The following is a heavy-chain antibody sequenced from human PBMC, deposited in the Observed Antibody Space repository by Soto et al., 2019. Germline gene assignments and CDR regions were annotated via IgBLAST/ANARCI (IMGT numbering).Heavy chain of an antibody. CDR1: GFTFSSYA. J-gene: IGHJ4*02. V-gene: IGHV3-64D*06. Sequence: PGGSLRLSCSASGFTFSSYAMHWVRQAPGKGLEYVSAISSNGGSTYYADSVKGRFTISRDNSKNTLYLQMSSLRAEDTAVYYCVKPEGYCTNRVCSSRMGFDYWGQGTMVTVYS. D-gene: IGHD2-8*01. CDR3: VKPEGYCTNRVCSSRMGFDY. CDR2: ISSNGGST.